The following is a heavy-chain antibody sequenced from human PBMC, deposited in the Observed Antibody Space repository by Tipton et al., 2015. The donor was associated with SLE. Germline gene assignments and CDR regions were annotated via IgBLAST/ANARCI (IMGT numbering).Heavy chain of an antibody. J-gene: IGHJ3*02. CDR2: ISGSGGST. D-gene: IGHD3-9*01. CDR3: AKDRYYDILTGYFNAFDM. Sequence: SLRLSCAASGFTFSTYAMSWVRQAPGKGLEWVSAISGSGGSTYYADSVKGRFTISRDNSKNTLSVQMNSLRAEDTAVYYCAKDRYYDILTGYFNAFDMWGQGTMVTISS. CDR1: GFTFSTYA. V-gene: IGHV3-23*01.